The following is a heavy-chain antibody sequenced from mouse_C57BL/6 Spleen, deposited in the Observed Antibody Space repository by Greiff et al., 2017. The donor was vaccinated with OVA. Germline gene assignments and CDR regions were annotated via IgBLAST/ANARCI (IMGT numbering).Heavy chain of an antibody. D-gene: IGHD2-4*01. V-gene: IGHV1-80*01. Sequence: VQLQQSGAELVKPGASVKISCKASGYAFSSYWMNWVKQRPGKGLEWIGQIYPGDGDTNYNGKFKGKATLTADKSSSTAYMQLSSLTSEDSADYFCTRGDYNYFAMDYWGQGTSVTVSS. J-gene: IGHJ4*01. CDR3: TRGDYNYFAMDY. CDR1: GYAFSSYW. CDR2: IYPGDGDT.